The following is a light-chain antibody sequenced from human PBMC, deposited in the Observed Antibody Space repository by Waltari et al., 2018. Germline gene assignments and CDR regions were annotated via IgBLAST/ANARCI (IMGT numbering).Light chain of an antibody. CDR2: DVN. Sequence: QSALTQPRSVSGPPGQSVTISCTGTSSNIGDSNYVSWYQQHPGKAPKLLIYDVNKWPSGVPDRFSGSKSGNTASLTISGLQAEDEADYYCCSYADSNTYAFGTGTKVTVL. V-gene: IGLV2-11*01. CDR1: SSNIGDSNY. CDR3: CSYADSNTYA. J-gene: IGLJ1*01.